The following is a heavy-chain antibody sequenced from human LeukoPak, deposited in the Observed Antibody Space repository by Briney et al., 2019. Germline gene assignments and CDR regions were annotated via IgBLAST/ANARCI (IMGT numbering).Heavy chain of an antibody. D-gene: IGHD6-13*01. CDR2: IDTDEGST. V-gene: IGHV3-74*01. CDR3: ARKPGIAAPGGWFDP. CDR1: GFTFSSYW. Sequence: GGSLRLSCAASGFTFSSYWKHWVRQAPGKGLVWVSRIDTDEGSTSYADSVTGRFTISRDNAKNSLYLQMNSLRAEDTAVYYCARKPGIAAPGGWFDPWGQGTLVTVSS. J-gene: IGHJ5*02.